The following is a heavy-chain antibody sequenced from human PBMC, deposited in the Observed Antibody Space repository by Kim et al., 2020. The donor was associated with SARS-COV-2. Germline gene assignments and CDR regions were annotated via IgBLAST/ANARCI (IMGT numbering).Heavy chain of an antibody. Sequence: SDTLSLTCAVYGGSFNGYSWHWIRQSPGKGLEWIGQIKDSGDTKYNPSVKSRVTISIDTSKSQFSLKLRAVTAADTAVYFCARGLPGYWGQGTLVTVSS. CDR3: ARGLPGY. J-gene: IGHJ4*02. CDR2: IKDSGDT. CDR1: GGSFNGYS. V-gene: IGHV4-34*01.